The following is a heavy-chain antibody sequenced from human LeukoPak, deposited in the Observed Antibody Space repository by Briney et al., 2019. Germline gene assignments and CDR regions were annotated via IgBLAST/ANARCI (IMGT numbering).Heavy chain of an antibody. J-gene: IGHJ4*02. V-gene: IGHV1-69*04. CDR3: ARDVAAAGAFFDY. CDR2: IIPILGIA. D-gene: IGHD6-13*01. CDR1: GGTFSSYA. Sequence: SVKVSCKASGGTFSSYAISWVRQAPGQGLEWMGRIIPILGIANYAQKFQGRVTFTADKSTSTAYMELSSLRSEDTAVYYCARDVAAAGAFFDYWGQGTLVTVSS.